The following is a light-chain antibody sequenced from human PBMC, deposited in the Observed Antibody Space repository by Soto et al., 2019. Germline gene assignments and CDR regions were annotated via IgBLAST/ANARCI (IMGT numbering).Light chain of an antibody. J-gene: IGKJ1*01. CDR2: GAS. CDR3: QQHNNWPPWT. Sequence: EIVMTQSPATLSVSPGERATLSCRASQSVSSNLAWYQQKPGQAPRLLMYGASTRATGIPDRFSGSGSGTEFTLTISRLQSEDFAVYYGQQHNNWPPWTFGQGTKVEIK. CDR1: QSVSSN. V-gene: IGKV3-15*01.